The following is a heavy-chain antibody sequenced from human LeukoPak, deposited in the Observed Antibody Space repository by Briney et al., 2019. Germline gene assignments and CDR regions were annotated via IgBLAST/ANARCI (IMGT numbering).Heavy chain of an antibody. J-gene: IGHJ3*02. CDR1: GFTFSSYE. CDR2: ISSSGSTI. Sequence: PGGSLRLSCAASGFTFSSYEMNWVRQAPEKGLEWVSYISSSGSTIYYADSVKGRFTISRDNAKNSLYLQMNSLRAEDTAVYYCARAWDMGSVRGVGHDAFDIWGQGTMVTVSS. V-gene: IGHV3-48*03. CDR3: ARAWDMGSVRGVGHDAFDI. D-gene: IGHD3-10*01.